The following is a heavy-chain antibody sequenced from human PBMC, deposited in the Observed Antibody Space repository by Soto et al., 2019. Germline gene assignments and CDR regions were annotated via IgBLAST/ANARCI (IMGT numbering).Heavy chain of an antibody. CDR1: GGSISNHY. CDR2: IYYNGNT. D-gene: IGHD2-21*02. J-gene: IGHJ4*02. V-gene: IGHV4-59*11. Sequence: QVQLQESGPGLVKPSETLSLTCTVSGGSISNHYWSWIRQPPGKGLEWIGYIYYNGNTNYNPSLKSRVTMSVDTSKKQISLKLSSVTAADTAVYYCVRANWYSEYWGQGTLVTVSS. CDR3: VRANWYSEY.